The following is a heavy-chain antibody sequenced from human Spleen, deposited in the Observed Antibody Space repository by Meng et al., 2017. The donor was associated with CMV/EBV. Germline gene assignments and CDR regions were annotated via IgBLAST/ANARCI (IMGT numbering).Heavy chain of an antibody. J-gene: IGHJ5*02. D-gene: IGHD1-26*01. CDR2: IYYSGST. V-gene: IGHV4-39*07. Sequence: VSGGSSSSSSYYWGWIRQPPGKGLQWIGSIYYSGSTYYNPSLKSRVTISVDTSKNQFSLRLSSVTAADTAVYYCARMLVGADGWFDPWGQGTLVTVSS. CDR3: ARMLVGADGWFDP. CDR1: GGSSSSSSYY.